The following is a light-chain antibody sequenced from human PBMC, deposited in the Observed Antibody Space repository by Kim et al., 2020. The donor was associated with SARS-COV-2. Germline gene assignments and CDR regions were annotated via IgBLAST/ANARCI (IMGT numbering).Light chain of an antibody. Sequence: VSPGQTASVTCSGDKVGDKYVFWYQKRPGQSPVLVIYQDAKRPSGIPERFSGSSSGNTATLTISETQAMDEADYYCQTWDSSSGVFGTGTKVTVL. V-gene: IGLV3-1*01. CDR3: QTWDSSSGV. CDR2: QDA. J-gene: IGLJ1*01. CDR1: KVGDKY.